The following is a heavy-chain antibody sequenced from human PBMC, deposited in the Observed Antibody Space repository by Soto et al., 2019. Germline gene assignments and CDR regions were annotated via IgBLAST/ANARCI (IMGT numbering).Heavy chain of an antibody. CDR3: ARAPRWDGPDY. CDR1: GGSIISYY. D-gene: IGHD1-26*01. V-gene: IGHV4-59*01. J-gene: IGHJ4*02. CDR2: IYYSGST. Sequence: SETLSLTCTVSGGSIISYYWSWIRQPPGKGLEWIGYIYYSGSTNYNPSLKSRVTVSVDTSKNQFSLNLSSVTAADTAVYYCARAPRWDGPDYWGQGTLVTVSS.